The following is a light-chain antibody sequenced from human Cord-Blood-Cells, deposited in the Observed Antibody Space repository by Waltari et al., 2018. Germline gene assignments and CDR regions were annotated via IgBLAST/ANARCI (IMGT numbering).Light chain of an antibody. CDR1: TSVVGSYNP. V-gene: IGLV2-23*01. CDR2: EGS. Sequence: QSALTQPASVSGSPGQSIPIPCTGTTSVVGSYNPVSWYQQRPGKAPKLTIYEGSKRPSGVSNRFAGSKSGNTASLTISGLQAEDEADYYCCSYAGSSTWVFGGGTKLTVL. CDR3: CSYAGSSTWV. J-gene: IGLJ3*02.